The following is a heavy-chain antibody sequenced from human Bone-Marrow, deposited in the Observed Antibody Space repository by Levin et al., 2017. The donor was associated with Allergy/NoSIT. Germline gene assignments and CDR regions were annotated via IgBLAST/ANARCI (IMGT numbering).Heavy chain of an antibody. Sequence: KISCTSSGIIFSNCVFTWVRQAPGQGLEWMGGIMPFSGTTKYAQNFQGRVTITADESTSTAYMELSSLRSDDTAVYYCAKSPHYYGSGSYYRLDYWGQGSLVSVSS. CDR3: AKSPHYYGSGSYYRLDY. J-gene: IGHJ4*02. V-gene: IGHV1-69*01. CDR2: IMPFSGTT. D-gene: IGHD3-10*01. CDR1: GIIFSNCV.